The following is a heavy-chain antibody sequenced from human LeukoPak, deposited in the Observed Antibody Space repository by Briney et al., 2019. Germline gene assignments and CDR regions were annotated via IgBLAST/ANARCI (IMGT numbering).Heavy chain of an antibody. CDR1: GYTFTTYS. CDR2: INAANSDT. V-gene: IGHV1-3*01. CDR3: ARALPYNWFDP. J-gene: IGHJ5*02. Sequence: ASVKVSCKASGYTFTTYSIHWVRQAPGQRLEWMGWINAANSDTKYSQRFQGRVTITRDTSASTAYMELSSLRSEDTAVYYCARALPYNWFDPWGQGTLVTVSS.